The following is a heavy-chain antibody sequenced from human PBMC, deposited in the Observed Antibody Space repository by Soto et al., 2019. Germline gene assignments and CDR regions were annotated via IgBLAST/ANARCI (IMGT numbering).Heavy chain of an antibody. CDR3: ARMYSSVLGWFHP. V-gene: IGHV4-31*10. CDR1: GYSIPPGGYS. Sequence: LALSCSGSGYSIPPGGYSWTWIRQHPGKGLEWIGSFYSSGSITYNPSLKCRVSMSGDPSRNQFSMTLTSVTAADTALYYCARMYSSVLGWFHPWGHVTLFTVSS. J-gene: IGHJ5*02. CDR2: FYSSGSI. D-gene: IGHD3-22*01.